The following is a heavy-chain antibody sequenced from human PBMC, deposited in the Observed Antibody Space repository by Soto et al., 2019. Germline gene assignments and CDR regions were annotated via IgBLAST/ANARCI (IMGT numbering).Heavy chain of an antibody. D-gene: IGHD6-19*01. CDR3: ARDSDSSGWKTRYDY. J-gene: IGHJ4*02. V-gene: IGHV3-7*01. CDR1: GFTFSSYW. CDR2: IKQDGSEK. Sequence: EVQLVESGGGLVQPGGSLRLSCAASGFTFSSYWMSWVRQAPGKGLEWVANIKQDGSEKYYVDSVKGRFTISRDNAKNSLYLQMNSLRAEDTAVYYCARDSDSSGWKTRYDYWGQGTLVTVSS.